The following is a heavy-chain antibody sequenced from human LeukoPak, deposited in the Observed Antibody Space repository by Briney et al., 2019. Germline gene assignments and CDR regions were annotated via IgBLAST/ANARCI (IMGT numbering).Heavy chain of an antibody. J-gene: IGHJ6*02. Sequence: GGSLRLSCAASGFTSIAYALTWARQVPGKGLEWVSGISGGGVTTYYADSVKGRFTISRDNSKNTLYLQMNSLRADDTAIYYCARNQQLGGHSYYYYGMDVWGQGTTVTVSS. CDR1: GFTSIAYA. CDR2: ISGGGVTT. CDR3: ARNQQLGGHSYYYYGMDV. D-gene: IGHD3-16*01. V-gene: IGHV3-23*01.